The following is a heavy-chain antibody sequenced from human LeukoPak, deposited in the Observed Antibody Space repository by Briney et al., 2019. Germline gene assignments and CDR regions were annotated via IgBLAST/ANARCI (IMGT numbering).Heavy chain of an antibody. J-gene: IGHJ5*02. CDR3: ARDWSIAVAGTLFDP. D-gene: IGHD6-19*01. CDR2: ISAYNGNT. Sequence: ASVKVSCKASGYTFTSYGISWVRQAPGQGLEWMGWISAYNGNTNYAQKLQGRVTMTTDTSTGTAYMELRSLRSDDTAVYYCARDWSIAVAGTLFDPWGQGTLVTVSS. V-gene: IGHV1-18*01. CDR1: GYTFTSYG.